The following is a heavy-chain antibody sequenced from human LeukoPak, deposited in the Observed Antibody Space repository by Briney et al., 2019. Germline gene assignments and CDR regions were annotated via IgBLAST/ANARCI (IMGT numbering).Heavy chain of an antibody. CDR2: ISSSGSA. V-gene: IGHV4-4*07. Sequence: SETLSLTRNVSGGSIGSYYWNWIRQPAGKGLEWIGRISSSGSANYNPSLKSRVTLSVDTSKKQLSLTLNSVTAADTAVFYCATEPTRTPYYYMDVWGTGTTVIVSS. CDR1: GGSIGSYY. D-gene: IGHD1-1*01. CDR3: ATEPTRTPYYYMDV. J-gene: IGHJ6*03.